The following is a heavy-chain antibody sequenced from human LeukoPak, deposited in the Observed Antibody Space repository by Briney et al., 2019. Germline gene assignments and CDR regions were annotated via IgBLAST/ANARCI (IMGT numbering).Heavy chain of an antibody. CDR1: GYTFTSYA. CDR2: INAGNGNT. J-gene: IGHJ4*02. V-gene: IGHV1-3*01. D-gene: IGHD2-2*02. Sequence: ASVKVSCKASGYTFTSYAMHWVRQAPGQRLEWMGWINAGNGNTKYSQKFQGRVTTTRDTSASTAYMELSSLRSEDTAVYYCARGYCSSTSCYMFFDYWGQGTLVTVSS. CDR3: ARGYCSSTSCYMFFDY.